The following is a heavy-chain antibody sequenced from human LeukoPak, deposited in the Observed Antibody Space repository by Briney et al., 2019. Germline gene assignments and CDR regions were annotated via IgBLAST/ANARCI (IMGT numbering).Heavy chain of an antibody. D-gene: IGHD6-13*01. CDR1: GYTFTSYG. CDR2: ISTYNGNT. CDR3: ARDLTIAAAGTYGY. Sequence: ASVKVSCKASGYTFTSYGVSCVRQAPGQGLEWMGWISTYNGNTNYAQKFQGRVTMTTDTSTSTAYMELRSLRSDDTAVYYCARDLTIAAAGTYGYWGQGTLVTVSS. V-gene: IGHV1-18*01. J-gene: IGHJ4*02.